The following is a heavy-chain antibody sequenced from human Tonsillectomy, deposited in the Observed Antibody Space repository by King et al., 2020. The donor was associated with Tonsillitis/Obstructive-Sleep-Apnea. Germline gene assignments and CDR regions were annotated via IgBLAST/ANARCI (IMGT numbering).Heavy chain of an antibody. D-gene: IGHD4-17*01. Sequence: VQLVESGPGLVKPSETLSLTCTVSGGSISSYYWTWIRQPPGKGLEWIGIINYSGSTNYNPSLKSRATISVDTSKNQSSLKVSPVTAADTAVYYCARVGPGDYFDYWGQGTLVTVSS. J-gene: IGHJ4*02. CDR1: GGSISSYY. CDR3: ARVGPGDYFDY. CDR2: INYSGST. V-gene: IGHV4-59*01.